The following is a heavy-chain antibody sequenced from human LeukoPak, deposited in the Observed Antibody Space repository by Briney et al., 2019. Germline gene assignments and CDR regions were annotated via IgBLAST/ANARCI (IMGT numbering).Heavy chain of an antibody. CDR1: GFPFNSFW. J-gene: IGHJ4*02. Sequence: GGSLRLSCAASGFPFNSFWMHWVRQAPGKGLVWVSDMNEYSTTIRYADSVEGRFTISRDNAKSILYLQMNNLRAEDTAMYFCARGGVNPVDHWGQGTLVTVSS. V-gene: IGHV3-74*01. D-gene: IGHD1-14*01. CDR2: MNEYSTTI. CDR3: ARGGVNPVDH.